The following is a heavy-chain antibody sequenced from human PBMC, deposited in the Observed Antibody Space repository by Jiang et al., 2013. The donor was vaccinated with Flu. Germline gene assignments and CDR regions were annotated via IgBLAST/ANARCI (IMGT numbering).Heavy chain of an antibody. CDR1: GFTFSSYG. CDR2: IWYDGSNK. D-gene: IGHD3-10*01. J-gene: IGHJ4*02. Sequence: RSLRLSCAASGFTFSSYGMHWVRQAPGKGLEWVAVIWYDGSNKYYADSVKGRFTISRDNSKNTLYLQMSSLRAEDTAVYYCARDAQPITMVWYCFHSWGPGTLVTVSS. CDR3: ARDAQPITMVWYCFHS. V-gene: IGHV3-33*01.